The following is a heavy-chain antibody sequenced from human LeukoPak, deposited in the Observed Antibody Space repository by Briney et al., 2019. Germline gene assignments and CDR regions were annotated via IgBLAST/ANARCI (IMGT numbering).Heavy chain of an antibody. D-gene: IGHD3-22*01. CDR3: AREIRGGGYYYYYYYYMDV. J-gene: IGHJ6*03. Sequence: ASVKVSCKASGYTFTAYYMHWVRQAPGQGLEWMGWINPNSGGTNYAQKFQGKVTMTRDTSISTAYMELSRLRSDDTAVYYCAREIRGGGYYYYYYYYMDVWGKGTTVTVSS. V-gene: IGHV1-2*02. CDR2: INPNSGGT. CDR1: GYTFTAYY.